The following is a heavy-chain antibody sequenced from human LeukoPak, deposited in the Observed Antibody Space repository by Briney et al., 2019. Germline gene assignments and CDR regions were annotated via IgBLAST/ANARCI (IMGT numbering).Heavy chain of an antibody. CDR1: GFTFSGYR. Sequence: GGSLRLSCAASGFTFSGYRMHWVRQAPGKGLVWVSRINSDGSSTRYADSVKGRFTISRDNAKNTLYLQMNSLRAEDTAVYYCARDKGNDDWFDPWGQGTLVTVSS. V-gene: IGHV3-74*01. J-gene: IGHJ5*02. D-gene: IGHD1-1*01. CDR3: ARDKGNDDWFDP. CDR2: INSDGSST.